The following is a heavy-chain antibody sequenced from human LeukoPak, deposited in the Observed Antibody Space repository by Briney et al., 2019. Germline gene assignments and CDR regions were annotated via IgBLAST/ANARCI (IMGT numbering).Heavy chain of an antibody. Sequence: PGGSLRLSCAASGFTSDDYTMHWVRQAPGKGLEWVSLISWDGGNTYYADSVKGRFTISRDNSKNSLYLQMNSLRTEDTALYYCAKAGGYCSGGSCYPHDWGQGTLVTVSS. CDR1: GFTSDDYT. V-gene: IGHV3-43*01. CDR2: ISWDGGNT. J-gene: IGHJ4*02. D-gene: IGHD2-15*01. CDR3: AKAGGYCSGGSCYPHD.